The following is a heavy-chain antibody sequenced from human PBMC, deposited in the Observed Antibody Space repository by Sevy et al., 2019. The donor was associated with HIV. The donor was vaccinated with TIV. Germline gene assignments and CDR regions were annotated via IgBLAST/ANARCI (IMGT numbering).Heavy chain of an antibody. CDR1: GFTFSDYW. Sequence: GGSLRLSCVASGFTFSDYWMTWVRQAPGKGLEWVASINRDGSEKYHADSVKGRFTISRDNPKNTLFLQVNSLRPEDTAVYYCARAYSSWFGTVHYWGQGTLVTVSS. D-gene: IGHD6-13*01. V-gene: IGHV3-7*01. CDR3: ARAYSSWFGTVHY. CDR2: INRDGSEK. J-gene: IGHJ4*02.